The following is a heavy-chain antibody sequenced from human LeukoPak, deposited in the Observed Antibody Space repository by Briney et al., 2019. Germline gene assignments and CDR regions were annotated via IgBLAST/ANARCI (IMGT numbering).Heavy chain of an antibody. CDR3: AREVPLAANYYYGMDV. CDR2: INPNSGGT. J-gene: IGHJ6*02. CDR1: GYTSTGYY. D-gene: IGHD6-13*01. V-gene: IGHV1-2*02. Sequence: ASVKVSCKASGYTSTGYYMHWVRQAPGQGLEWVGWINPNSGGTNYAQKFQGRVTMTRDTSISTAYVELSRLRSDDTAVYYCAREVPLAANYYYGMDVWGQGTTVTVSS.